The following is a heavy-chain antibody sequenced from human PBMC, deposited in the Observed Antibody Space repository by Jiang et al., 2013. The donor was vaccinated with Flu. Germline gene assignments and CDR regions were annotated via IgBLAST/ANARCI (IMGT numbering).Heavy chain of an antibody. D-gene: IGHD3/OR15-3a*01. Sequence: LLKPSETLSLTCTVSGGSISSSSYYWGWIRQPPGKGLEWIGSIYYSGSTYYNPSLKSRVTISVHTSKNQFSLKLSSVTAADTAVYYCASRPQGLDKGFDSWGQGTLVTVSS. CDR2: IYYSGST. J-gene: IGHJ4*02. CDR3: ASRPQGLDKGFDS. V-gene: IGHV4-39*01. CDR1: GGSISSSSYY.